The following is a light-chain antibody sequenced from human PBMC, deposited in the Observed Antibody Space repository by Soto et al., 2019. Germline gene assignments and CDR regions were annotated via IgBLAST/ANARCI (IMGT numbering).Light chain of an antibody. CDR2: EVS. CDR3: SLYTSSSTLV. J-gene: IGLJ2*01. V-gene: IGLV2-18*01. CDR1: SSDVGSYNR. Sequence: QSALTQPPSVSGSPGQSVTISCTGTSSDVGSYNRVSGYQQPPGTAPKLMIYEVSNRPSGVPDRFSGSKSGNTASLTISGLQAEDEADYYCSLYTSSSTLVFGGGTKVTVL.